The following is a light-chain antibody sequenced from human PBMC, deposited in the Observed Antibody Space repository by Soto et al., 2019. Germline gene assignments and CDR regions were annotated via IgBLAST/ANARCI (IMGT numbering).Light chain of an antibody. CDR3: QHYNSYSEA. V-gene: IGKV1-5*03. CDR2: KAS. Sequence: DIQMTQSPSTLSASVGYRFTITCRASQSIGSSLAWYQLKPGKAPKVLIYKASTLKSGVPSRFSGSGSGTEFTLTISSLQPDDFATYYCQHYNSYSEAFGQGTKVDIK. J-gene: IGKJ1*01. CDR1: QSIGSS.